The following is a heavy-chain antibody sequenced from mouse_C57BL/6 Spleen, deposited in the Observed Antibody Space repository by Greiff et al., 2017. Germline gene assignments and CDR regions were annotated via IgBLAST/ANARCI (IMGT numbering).Heavy chain of an antibody. J-gene: IGHJ1*03. CDR1: GFTFSSYT. CDR2: ISGGGGNT. CDR3: ARRWDGNYWYFDV. D-gene: IGHD2-1*01. Sequence: EVQLVESGGGLVKPGGSLKLSCAASGFTFSSYTKSWVRQTPEKRLEWVATISGGGGNTYYPDSVKGRFTISRDNAKNTLYLQMSSLRSEDTALYYCARRWDGNYWYFDVWGTGTTVTVSS. V-gene: IGHV5-9*01.